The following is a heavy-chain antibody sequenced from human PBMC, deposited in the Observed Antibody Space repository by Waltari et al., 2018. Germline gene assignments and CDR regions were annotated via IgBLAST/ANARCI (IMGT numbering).Heavy chain of an antibody. V-gene: IGHV4-38-2*01. J-gene: IGHJ5*02. D-gene: IGHD3-3*01. CDR2: IYHSGST. CDR1: GYSISSGYY. Sequence: QVQLQESGPGLVKPSETLSLTCAVSGYSISSGYYWGWIRQPPGKGLEWIGSIYHSGSTYYNPSLKSRVTISVDTSKNQFSLKLSSVTAADTAVYYCARGQQRNYDFWSGYYPANWFDPWGQGTLVTVSS. CDR3: ARGQQRNYDFWSGYYPANWFDP.